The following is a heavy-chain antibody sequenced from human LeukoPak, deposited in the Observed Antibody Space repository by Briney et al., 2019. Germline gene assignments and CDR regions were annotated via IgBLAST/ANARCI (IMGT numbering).Heavy chain of an antibody. J-gene: IGHJ3*02. CDR3: ANGYCTNGVCYRRWEDAFDI. CDR2: ISYDGSNK. Sequence: GGSLRLSCAASGFTFSSYGMHWVRQAPGKGLEWVAVISYDGSNKYYADSVKGRFTIPRDNSKNTLYLQMNSLRAEDTAVYYCANGYCTNGVCYRRWEDAFDIWGQGTMVTVSS. V-gene: IGHV3-30*18. CDR1: GFTFSSYG. D-gene: IGHD2-8*01.